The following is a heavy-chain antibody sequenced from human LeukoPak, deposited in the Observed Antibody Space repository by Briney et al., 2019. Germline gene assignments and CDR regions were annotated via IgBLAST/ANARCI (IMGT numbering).Heavy chain of an antibody. J-gene: IGHJ3*02. CDR2: IYYSGST. D-gene: IGHD1-26*01. CDR3: ARLYSVSRPTNAFDI. V-gene: IGHV4-39*01. CDR1: GGSISSSSYY. Sequence: SETLSLTCTVSGGSISSSSYYWGWSRQPPGKGLEWIGSIYYSGSTYYNPSLKSRVNISVDTSRNQFSLKLSSVTAADTAVYYCARLYSVSRPTNAFDIWGQGTMVTVSS.